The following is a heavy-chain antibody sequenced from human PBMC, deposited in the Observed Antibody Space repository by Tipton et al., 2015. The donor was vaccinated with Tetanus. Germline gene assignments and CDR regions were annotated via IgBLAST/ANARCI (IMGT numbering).Heavy chain of an antibody. CDR3: ARANNEYPKKGPFDF. CDR1: GYTFTSHY. D-gene: IGHD2/OR15-2a*01. CDR2: INPSGGYT. J-gene: IGHJ4*02. V-gene: IGHV1-46*01. Sequence: QSGAEVKRPGASVNVSCKASGYTFTSHYVHWVRQAPGQGLEWMAMINPSGGYTRSAQTLQGRVKMTRDTSTSTVYMELSSLRPGDTAVYYCARANNEYPKKGPFDFWGQGILVIVSS.